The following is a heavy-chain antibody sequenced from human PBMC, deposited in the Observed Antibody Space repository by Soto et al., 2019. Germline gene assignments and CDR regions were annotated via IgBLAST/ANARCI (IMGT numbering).Heavy chain of an antibody. V-gene: IGHV1-18*01. CDR1: GYTFTSYG. Sequence: ASVKVSCKASGYTFTSYGISWVRQAPGQGLEWMGWISAYNGNTNYAQKLQGRVTMTTDTSTSTAYMELRSLRSDDTAVYYCATHGYSVLYYYYYYMDVWGKGTTVTVSS. J-gene: IGHJ6*03. CDR3: ATHGYSVLYYYYYYMDV. D-gene: IGHD6-13*01. CDR2: ISAYNGNT.